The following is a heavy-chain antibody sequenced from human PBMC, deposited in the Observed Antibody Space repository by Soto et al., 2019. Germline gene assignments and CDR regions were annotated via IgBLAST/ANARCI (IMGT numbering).Heavy chain of an antibody. J-gene: IGHJ5*02. CDR1: GYTFTSYG. Sequence: ASVKVSCIASGYTFTSYGISWVRQAPGQGLEWMGWISAYNGNTNYAQKLQGRVTMTTDTSTSTACMELRSLRSDDTAVYYCARLIAVAGTVGWFDPWGQGTLVTVSS. D-gene: IGHD6-19*01. CDR3: ARLIAVAGTVGWFDP. CDR2: ISAYNGNT. V-gene: IGHV1-18*04.